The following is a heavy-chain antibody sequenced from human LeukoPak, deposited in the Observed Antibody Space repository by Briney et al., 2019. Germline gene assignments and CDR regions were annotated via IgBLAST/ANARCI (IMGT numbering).Heavy chain of an antibody. J-gene: IGHJ4*02. Sequence: GGSLRLFCAASGFTLSSYAMSWVPQDPGRGWEWVSAISGNSGSTYYADTVKGRFTITRDNSKNTLYLQMNSLRAEDTAVYYCAKAYDSSGYDYWGQGTLVTVSS. D-gene: IGHD3-22*01. V-gene: IGHV3-23*01. CDR3: AKAYDSSGYDY. CDR2: ISGNSGST. CDR1: GFTLSSYA.